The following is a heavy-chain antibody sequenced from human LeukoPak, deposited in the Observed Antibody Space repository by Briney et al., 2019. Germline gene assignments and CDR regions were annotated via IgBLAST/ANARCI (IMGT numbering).Heavy chain of an antibody. V-gene: IGHV4-34*01. CDR2: INHSGST. Sequence: SETLSLTCAVYGGSFSGYYWSWIRQPPGKGLEWIGEINHSGSTNYNPSLKSRVTISVDTSKNQFSLKLSSVTAADTAVYYCARARGGYYDSSGYYYDYWGQGTLVTVSS. D-gene: IGHD3-22*01. J-gene: IGHJ4*02. CDR1: GGSFSGYY. CDR3: ARARGGYYDSSGYYYDY.